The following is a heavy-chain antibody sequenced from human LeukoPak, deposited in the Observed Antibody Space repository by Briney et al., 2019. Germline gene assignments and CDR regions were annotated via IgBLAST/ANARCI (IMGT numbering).Heavy chain of an antibody. CDR2: IYYSGST. J-gene: IGHJ4*02. CDR3: ARGDSSSWSRPFDY. V-gene: IGHV4-59*01. D-gene: IGHD6-13*01. CDR1: GGSISSYY. Sequence: SETLSLTCTVSGGSISSYYWSWIRQPPGKGLEWIGYIYYSGSTNYNPSLKSRVTISVDTSKTQFSLKLSSVTAADTAVYYCARGDSSSWSRPFDYWGQGTLVTVSS.